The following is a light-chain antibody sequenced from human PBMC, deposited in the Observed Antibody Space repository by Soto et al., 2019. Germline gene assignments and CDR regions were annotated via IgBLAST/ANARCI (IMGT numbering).Light chain of an antibody. Sequence: SALTQPASVSGSPGQSITISCTGTSSDVGYYNYVSWYQQHPGKAPKLMIYDVRNRPSGVSNRFSGSKSGNTASLTISGLQAEDEADYYCSAYTGSSTYVFGTGTKVTVL. J-gene: IGLJ1*01. V-gene: IGLV2-14*03. CDR1: SSDVGYYNY. CDR3: SAYTGSSTYV. CDR2: DVR.